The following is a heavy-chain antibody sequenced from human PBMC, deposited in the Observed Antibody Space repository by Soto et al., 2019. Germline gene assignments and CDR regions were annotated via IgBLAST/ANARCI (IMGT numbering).Heavy chain of an antibody. Sequence: ETLSLTCTVSGGSISSYYWSWVRQPAGKGLEWIGRIYTSGSTNYNPSLKSRVTMSVDTSKNQFSLKLSSVTAADTAVYYCARDHRMVRGGTAFDYWGQGTLVTVSS. CDR3: ARDHRMVRGGTAFDY. J-gene: IGHJ4*02. CDR2: IYTSGST. CDR1: GGSISSYY. V-gene: IGHV4-4*07. D-gene: IGHD3-10*01.